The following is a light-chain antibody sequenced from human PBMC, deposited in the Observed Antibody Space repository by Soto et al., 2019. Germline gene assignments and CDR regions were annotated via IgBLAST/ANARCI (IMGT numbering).Light chain of an antibody. V-gene: IGKV3-11*01. Sequence: EIVLTQSPATLSLSPGERATLSCRASQSVSSYLAWYQHKPGQAPRLLIYDASKRATGIPARFSGSGSGTDFTLTISSREPEDFAVDYCQQRSNWPPPWTFGQGTRVEIK. CDR1: QSVSSY. J-gene: IGKJ1*01. CDR3: QQRSNWPPPWT. CDR2: DAS.